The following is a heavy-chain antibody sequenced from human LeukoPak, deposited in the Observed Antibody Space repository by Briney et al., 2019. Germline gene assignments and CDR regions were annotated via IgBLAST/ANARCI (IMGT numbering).Heavy chain of an antibody. CDR2: IKQDGSDK. D-gene: IGHD3-10*01. CDR1: GFTFGGYW. J-gene: IGHJ4*02. Sequence: GGSLRLSCAASGFTFGGYWMGWVRQAPGKGLEWVANIKQDGSDKYYVDSVKGRFTISRDNAKNALYLQMNTLSAEDTAFYYCARDGCASGSYDYWGQGTLVTVSS. V-gene: IGHV3-7*04. CDR3: ARDGCASGSYDY.